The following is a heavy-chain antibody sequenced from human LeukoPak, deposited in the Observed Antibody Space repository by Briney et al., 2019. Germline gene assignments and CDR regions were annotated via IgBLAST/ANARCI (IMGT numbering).Heavy chain of an antibody. CDR3: ARDRDYYDSSGYYSQVRAFDI. CDR1: GGSISSYY. V-gene: IGHV4-59*01. D-gene: IGHD3-22*01. Sequence: SETLSLTCTVSGGSISSYYWSWIRQPPGKGLEWIGYIYYSGSTNYNPSLKSRVTISVDTSKNQFSLKLSSVTAADTAVYYCARDRDYYDSSGYYSQVRAFDIWGQGTMVTVSS. J-gene: IGHJ3*02. CDR2: IYYSGST.